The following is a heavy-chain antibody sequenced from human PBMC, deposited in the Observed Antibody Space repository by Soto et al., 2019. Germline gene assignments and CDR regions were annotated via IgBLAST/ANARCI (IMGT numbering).Heavy chain of an antibody. CDR3: AARWVVAATEFDY. Sequence: ASVKVSCKASGSTFTSSAMQWVRQARGQRLEWKGWIIVGSGNTNYAQKFQERVTITRDMSTSTAYMELSSLRSEDTAVYYCAARWVVAATEFDYWGQGTLVTVSS. J-gene: IGHJ4*02. CDR2: IIVGSGNT. D-gene: IGHD2-15*01. CDR1: GSTFTSSA. V-gene: IGHV1-58*02.